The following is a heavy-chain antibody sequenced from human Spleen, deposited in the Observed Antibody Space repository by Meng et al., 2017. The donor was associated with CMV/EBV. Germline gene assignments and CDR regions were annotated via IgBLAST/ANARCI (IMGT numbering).Heavy chain of an antibody. CDR3: ARDRYDFWSGYPNWFDP. Sequence: GESLKISCAASGFTFSSYSMNWVRQAPGKGLEWVSSISSSSSYIYYADSVKGRFTISRDNAKNSLYLQMNSLRAEDTAVYYCARDRYDFWSGYPNWFDPWGQGTLVTVSS. CDR2: ISSSSSYI. D-gene: IGHD3-3*01. CDR1: GFTFSSYS. J-gene: IGHJ5*02. V-gene: IGHV3-21*01.